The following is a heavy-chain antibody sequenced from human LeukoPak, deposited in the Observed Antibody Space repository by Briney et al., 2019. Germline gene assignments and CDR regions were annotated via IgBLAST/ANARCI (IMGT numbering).Heavy chain of an antibody. CDR2: IKPDGSAT. D-gene: IGHD6-6*01. CDR1: GFSFSNFW. V-gene: IGHV3-7*01. J-gene: IGHJ5*02. CDR3: ARGGRSSS. Sequence: GGSLRLSCAASGFSFSNFWMSWVRQAPGKGLEWVANIKPDGSATNYVDSVKGRFTISRDNAKNSLDLQMNSLRAEDTAVYYCARGGRSSSWGQGTLVTVSS.